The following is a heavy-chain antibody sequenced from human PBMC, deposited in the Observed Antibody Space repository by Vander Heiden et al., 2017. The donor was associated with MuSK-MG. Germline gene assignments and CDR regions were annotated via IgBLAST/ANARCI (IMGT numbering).Heavy chain of an antibody. D-gene: IGHD2-2*01. CDR1: GFTFDDYA. V-gene: IGHV3-9*01. J-gene: IGHJ4*02. CDR3: AKSRYCSSTSCYDFDY. Sequence: EVQLVESGGGLVQPGRSLRPSCAASGFTFDDYAMHWVRQAPGKGLEWVSGISWNSGSIGYADSVKGRFTISRDNAKNSLYLQMNSLRAEDTALYYCAKSRYCSSTSCYDFDYWGQGTLVTVSS. CDR2: ISWNSGSI.